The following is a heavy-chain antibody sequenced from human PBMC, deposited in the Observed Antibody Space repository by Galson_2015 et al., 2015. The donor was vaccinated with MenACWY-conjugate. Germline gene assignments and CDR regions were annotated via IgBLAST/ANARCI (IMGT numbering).Heavy chain of an antibody. V-gene: IGHV3-7*03. CDR2: INKDGSEK. CDR1: GFTFRNYW. CDR3: ARGHYGMDV. J-gene: IGHJ6*02. Sequence: SLRLSCAVAGFTFRNYWMTWVRQAPGKGLKWVASINKDGSEKYYVDSVKGRFTISRDNTKNSMYLEMNSLRAEDTAVYYCARGHYGMDVWGQGTTVTASS.